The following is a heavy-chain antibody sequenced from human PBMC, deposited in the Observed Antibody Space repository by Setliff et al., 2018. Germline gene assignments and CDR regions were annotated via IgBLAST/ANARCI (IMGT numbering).Heavy chain of an antibody. D-gene: IGHD3-10*01. CDR2: IYYSGST. Sequence: TSETLSLTCTVSGGSISSRNYYWGWIRQPPGKGLEWIGSIYYSGSTYYNPSLKSRITISVDTSKNQFSLKLNSLTAADTAVYYCARIKWFGETDCFDSWGQGTLVTVSS. CDR3: ARIKWFGETDCFDS. V-gene: IGHV4-39*01. CDR1: GGSISSRNYY. J-gene: IGHJ5*01.